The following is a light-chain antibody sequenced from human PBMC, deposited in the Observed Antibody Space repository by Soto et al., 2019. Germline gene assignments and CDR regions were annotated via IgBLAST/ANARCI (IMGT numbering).Light chain of an antibody. CDR1: SRDVGGYNS. CDR2: EVT. Sequence: QSVLTQPASVSGSPGQSITISCTGTSRDVGGYNSVSWYQQHPGKAPKLMIYEVTNRPSGVSNRFSGSKSGNTASLTISGLQAEDEADYYCCSYAGDLALFGGGTKLTVL. V-gene: IGLV2-14*01. CDR3: CSYAGDLAL. J-gene: IGLJ2*01.